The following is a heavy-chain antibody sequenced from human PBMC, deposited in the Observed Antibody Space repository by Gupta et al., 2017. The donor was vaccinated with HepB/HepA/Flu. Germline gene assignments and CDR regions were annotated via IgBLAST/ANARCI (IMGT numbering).Heavy chain of an antibody. J-gene: IGHJ5*02. Sequence: WVSGISGSGHITYYADSVKGRFTISRDNSKNTLYLQMNRLRAEDTAVYYCAKNSSSYTAGSWGQGTLVTVS. CDR3: AKNSSSYTAGS. CDR2: ISGSGHIT. D-gene: IGHD6-6*01. V-gene: IGHV3-23*01.